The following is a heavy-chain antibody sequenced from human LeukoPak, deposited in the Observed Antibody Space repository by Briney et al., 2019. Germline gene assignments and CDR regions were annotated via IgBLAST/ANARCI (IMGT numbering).Heavy chain of an antibody. CDR3: ASAYCSGGSCYYFFDY. J-gene: IGHJ4*02. Sequence: GGSLRLSCATSGFTFSSYSMNWVRQAPGKGLEWVSYISSSCSSIYYSDSVKGRFIISRDNAKNSLYLQMNSLRAEDTAVYYCASAYCSGGSCYYFFDYWGQGTLVTVSS. D-gene: IGHD2-15*01. CDR1: GFTFSSYS. V-gene: IGHV3-21*01. CDR2: ISSSCSSI.